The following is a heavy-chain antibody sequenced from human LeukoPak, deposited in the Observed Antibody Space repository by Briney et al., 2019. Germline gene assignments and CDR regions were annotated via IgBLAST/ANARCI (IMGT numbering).Heavy chain of an antibody. CDR3: AGTVTTEARQPDY. D-gene: IGHD4-17*01. Sequence: SETLSLTCTASRGSISSSGYYWGWIRQPPGEGLEWIGSIYYSGSTYYNPSLKSRVTMSVDTSKKQISLKLSSVTAADTAVYYCAGTVTTEARQPDYWGQGTLVTVSS. J-gene: IGHJ4*02. CDR2: IYYSGST. CDR1: RGSISSSGYY. V-gene: IGHV4-39*01.